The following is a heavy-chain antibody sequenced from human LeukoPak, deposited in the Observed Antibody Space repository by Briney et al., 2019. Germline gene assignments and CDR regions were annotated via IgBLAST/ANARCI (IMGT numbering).Heavy chain of an antibody. J-gene: IGHJ3*02. CDR2: IYYSGST. CDR3: ARATHQPYSSSSLTQMRAFDI. D-gene: IGHD6-6*01. Sequence: PSETLSLTCTVSGGSISSYYWSWIRQPPGKGLEWIGYIYYSGSTNYNPSLKSRVTISVDTSKNQFSLKLSSVTAADTAVYYCARATHQPYSSSSLTQMRAFDIWSQGTMVTVSS. CDR1: GGSISSYY. V-gene: IGHV4-59*12.